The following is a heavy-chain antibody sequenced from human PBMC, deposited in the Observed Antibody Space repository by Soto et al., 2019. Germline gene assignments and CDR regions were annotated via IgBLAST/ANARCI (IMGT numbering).Heavy chain of an antibody. CDR1: GGSFSGYY. CDR2: INHSGST. CDR3: ASLSGWYKKTAVGY. Sequence: SETLSLTCAVYGGSFSGYYWSWILQPPWKGLEWIGEINHSGSTNYNPSLKSRVTISVDTSKNQFSLKLSSVTAADTAVYYCASLSGWYKKTAVGYWGQGTLVTVSS. V-gene: IGHV4-34*01. J-gene: IGHJ4*02. D-gene: IGHD6-19*01.